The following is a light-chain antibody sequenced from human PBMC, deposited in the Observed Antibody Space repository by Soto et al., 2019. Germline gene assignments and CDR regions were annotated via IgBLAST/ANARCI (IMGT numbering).Light chain of an antibody. J-gene: IGLJ3*02. CDR3: CSXVDTDTWV. Sequence: QSALTQPRSVSGSPGQSVTISCTGTNSDVGGYNYVSWYQQYPGKAPKLMISGVSERPSGVPDRFSGSKSGNTASLTISGLQAEDEADYYCCSXVDTDTWVFGGGTKVTVL. CDR1: NSDVGGYNY. V-gene: IGLV2-11*01. CDR2: GVS.